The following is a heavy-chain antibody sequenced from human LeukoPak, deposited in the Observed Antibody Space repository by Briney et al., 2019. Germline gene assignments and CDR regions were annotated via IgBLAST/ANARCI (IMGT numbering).Heavy chain of an antibody. J-gene: IGHJ6*03. D-gene: IGHD2-2*01. CDR2: INHSGST. Sequence: SETLSLTCAVYGGSFSGYYWSWIRQPPGKGLEWIGEINHSGSTNYNPSLKSRVTISVDTSKNQFSLKLSSVTAADTAVYYCARDIPAAIQDWWGYYYYYYMDVWGKGTTVTVSS. CDR3: ARDIPAAIQDWWGYYYYYYMDV. V-gene: IGHV4-34*01. CDR1: GGSFSGYY.